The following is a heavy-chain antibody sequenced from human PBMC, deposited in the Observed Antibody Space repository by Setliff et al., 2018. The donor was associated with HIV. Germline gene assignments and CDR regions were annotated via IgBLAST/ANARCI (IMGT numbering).Heavy chain of an antibody. D-gene: IGHD3-10*01. CDR2: INHNGST. V-gene: IGHV4-34*01. J-gene: IGHJ6*02. CDR1: GGSFSDYY. Sequence: SETLSLTCAVYGGSFSDYYWSWIRQPPGKGLEWIGEINHNGSTNYNPSLKSRVTISVDTSKNQFSLKLSSVTAADTAVYYCARVRGRYYYHYAMDVWGQGTTVTVSS. CDR3: ARVRGRYYYHYAMDV.